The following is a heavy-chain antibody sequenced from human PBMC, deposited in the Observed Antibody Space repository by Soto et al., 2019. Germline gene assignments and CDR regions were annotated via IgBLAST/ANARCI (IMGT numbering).Heavy chain of an antibody. CDR3: AKTKQWLVKDYDFGMDV. Sequence: EVQLLESGGGLVQPGGSLRLSCAASGFTFSRYAMNWVRQAPGKGLEWVSGISGRGVTTYYADSVKGRFTISRDNSKNTLFLQMNSLRADDTAVYYCAKTKQWLVKDYDFGMDVWGQGTTVTVSS. CDR2: ISGRGVTT. V-gene: IGHV3-23*01. CDR1: GFTFSRYA. D-gene: IGHD6-19*01. J-gene: IGHJ6*02.